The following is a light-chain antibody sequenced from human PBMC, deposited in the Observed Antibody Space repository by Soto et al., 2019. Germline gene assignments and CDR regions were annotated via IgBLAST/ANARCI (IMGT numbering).Light chain of an antibody. Sequence: EIVMTQSPATLSVSPGERATLSCRASQSVFSSLAWYQQKPGQAPRLLIYGAATRATGIPARFSGSGSGTEFTLTISRLEPEDFAVYYCQQYGSSPITFGQGTRLEI. CDR3: QQYGSSPIT. CDR2: GAA. V-gene: IGKV3-15*01. CDR1: QSVFSS. J-gene: IGKJ5*01.